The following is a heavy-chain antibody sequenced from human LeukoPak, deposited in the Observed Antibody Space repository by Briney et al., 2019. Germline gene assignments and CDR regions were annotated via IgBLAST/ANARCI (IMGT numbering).Heavy chain of an antibody. CDR3: ARGGYCSGGSCLDY. J-gene: IGHJ4*02. Sequence: PSETLSLTCTVSGGSISSGSYYWSWIRQPAGKGLEWIGRIYTSGSTNYNPSLKSRVTISVDTSKNQFSLKLSSVTAADTAVYYCARGGYCSGGSCLDYWGQGTLVTVSS. CDR1: GGSISSGSYY. V-gene: IGHV4-61*02. D-gene: IGHD2-15*01. CDR2: IYTSGST.